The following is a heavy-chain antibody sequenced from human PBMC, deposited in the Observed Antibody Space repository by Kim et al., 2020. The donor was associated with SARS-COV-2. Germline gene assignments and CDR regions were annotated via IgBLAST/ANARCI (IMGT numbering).Heavy chain of an antibody. CDR2: T. V-gene: IGHV3-23*01. D-gene: IGHD7-27*01. Sequence: TYYADSVRGRFTISRDKSNNPLYLQMNSLGADDTAVYYCAKFVANPFFDYWGQGILVTVSS. J-gene: IGHJ4*02. CDR3: AKFVANPFFDY.